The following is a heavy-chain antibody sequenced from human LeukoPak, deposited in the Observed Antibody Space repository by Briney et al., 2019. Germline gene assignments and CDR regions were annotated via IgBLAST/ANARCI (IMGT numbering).Heavy chain of an antibody. J-gene: IGHJ6*02. CDR2: IYAGGGDT. D-gene: IGHD6-19*01. CDR1: GFSFSSYA. V-gene: IGHV3-23*01. CDR3: GRPTKYWLVRGNGVDV. Sequence: PGASLRLSCAASGFSFSSYAMTWVRQAPGKGLEWVSSIYAGGGDTYHSDSVKGRFTISRDNSMNTLYLQMNSLRADDTAVYYCGRPTKYWLVRGNGVDVWGQGTTVTVSS.